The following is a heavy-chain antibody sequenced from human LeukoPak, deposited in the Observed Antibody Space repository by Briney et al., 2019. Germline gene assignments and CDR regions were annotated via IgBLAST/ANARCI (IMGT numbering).Heavy chain of an antibody. V-gene: IGHV4-59*12. D-gene: IGHD6-19*01. CDR3: ARDLGQWLVKYYFDY. CDR2: IYYSGST. Sequence: PSETLSLTCTVSGGSISSYYWSWIRQPPGKGVEWIGYIYYSGSTNYNPSLKSRVTISIDTSKNQFSLKLSSVTAADTAVYYCARDLGQWLVKYYFDYWGQGTLVTVSS. J-gene: IGHJ4*02. CDR1: GGSISSYY.